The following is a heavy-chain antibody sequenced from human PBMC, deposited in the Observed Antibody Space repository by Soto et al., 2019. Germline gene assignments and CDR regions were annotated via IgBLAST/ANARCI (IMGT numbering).Heavy chain of an antibody. CDR3: VLWPPYYFDY. CDR1: GFRFSSHV. J-gene: IGHJ4*02. V-gene: IGHV3-23*01. D-gene: IGHD3-10*01. CDR2: ISGSGGGT. Sequence: PGGSLRLSCAASGFRFSSHVMSWVRQAPGKGLEWVSSISGSGGGTYYADSVKGRFTISRDNSKNTLYLQMNSLRAEDTAVYYCVLWPPYYFDYWGQGTLVTVSS.